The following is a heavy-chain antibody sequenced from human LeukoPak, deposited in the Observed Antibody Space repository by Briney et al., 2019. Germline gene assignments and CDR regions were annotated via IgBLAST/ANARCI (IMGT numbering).Heavy chain of an antibody. D-gene: IGHD6-19*01. CDR3: AREPPRWYSSGGY. CDR2: INPNSGGT. J-gene: IGHJ4*02. V-gene: IGHV1-2*06. Sequence: GASVKVSCKTSGFTFNNYYMHWVRQAPGQGLEWMGRINPNSGGTNYAQKFQGRVTMTRDTSISTAYMELSRLRSDDTAVYYCAREPPRWYSSGGYWGQGTLVTVSS. CDR1: GFTFNNYY.